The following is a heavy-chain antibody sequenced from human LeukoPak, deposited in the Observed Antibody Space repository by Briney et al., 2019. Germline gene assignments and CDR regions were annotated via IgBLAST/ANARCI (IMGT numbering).Heavy chain of an antibody. CDR3: AKASGSYYYMDV. CDR2: VSWSSGSI. Sequence: GGSLRLSCAASGFTFDDYAMHWVRQAPGKGLEGVSGVSWSSGSIVYAESAKGPFTISRDNAKNSLYLQMNSLRAEDTALYYCAKASGSYYYMDVWGKGTTVTVSS. J-gene: IGHJ6*03. CDR1: GFTFDDYA. D-gene: IGHD3-10*01. V-gene: IGHV3-9*01.